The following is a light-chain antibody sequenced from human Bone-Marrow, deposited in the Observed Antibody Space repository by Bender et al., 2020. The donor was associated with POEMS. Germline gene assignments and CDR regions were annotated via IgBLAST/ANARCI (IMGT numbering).Light chain of an antibody. Sequence: SHELTQSPSVSVSPGQTAGITCSGDALPNQYTYWYQQKPGQAPVMVVSKDNERPSGVPERFSGSRSGTTVTLTISGGQAEDEGDYYCQSGDSDAKHVVFGSGTKLTVL. CDR1: ALPNQY. CDR3: QSGDSDAKHVV. J-gene: IGLJ2*01. V-gene: IGLV3-25*03. CDR2: KDN.